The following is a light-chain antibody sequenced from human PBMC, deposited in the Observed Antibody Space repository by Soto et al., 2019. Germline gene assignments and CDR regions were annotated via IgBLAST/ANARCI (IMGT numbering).Light chain of an antibody. CDR3: QQYNSYSPET. CDR2: KAS. Sequence: DIQMTQSPSTLSASVGDRVTITCRASQSISSWLAWYQQKPGKDPKLLIYKASSLESGVPSRFSGSGSGTEFTLTISSLQPDDFATSYCQQYNSYSPETFGQGTKVEIK. CDR1: QSISSW. J-gene: IGKJ1*01. V-gene: IGKV1-5*03.